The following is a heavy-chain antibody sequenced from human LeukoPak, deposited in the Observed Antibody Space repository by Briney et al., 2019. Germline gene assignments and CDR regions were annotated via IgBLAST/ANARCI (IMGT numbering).Heavy chain of an antibody. CDR3: ARHSSTSLSDAFDI. J-gene: IGHJ3*02. D-gene: IGHD2-2*01. CDR2: IYPGDSDT. Sequence: GESLKISCQGSGSSFTSYWIGWVRQMPGKGLEWMGIIYPGDSDTRYSPSFQGQVTISADKSISTAYLQCSSLKASDTAMYYCARHSSTSLSDAFDIWGQGTMVTVSS. CDR1: GSSFTSYW. V-gene: IGHV5-51*01.